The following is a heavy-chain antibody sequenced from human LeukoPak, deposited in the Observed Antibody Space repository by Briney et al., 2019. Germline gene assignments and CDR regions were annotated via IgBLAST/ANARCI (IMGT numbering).Heavy chain of an antibody. Sequence: GGSLRLSCAASGFTFSSYAMSWVRQAPGKGLKWVSTINDNGAGTYYADSVKGRFTISRDNSKNTLYLQMNSLRAEDTALYYCARDMGYTYGHAFDYWGQGTLVTVSS. CDR2: INDNGAGT. J-gene: IGHJ4*02. CDR3: ARDMGYTYGHAFDY. D-gene: IGHD5-18*01. V-gene: IGHV3-23*01. CDR1: GFTFSSYA.